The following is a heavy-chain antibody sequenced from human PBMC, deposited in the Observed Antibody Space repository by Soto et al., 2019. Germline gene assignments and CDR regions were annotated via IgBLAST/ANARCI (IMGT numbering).Heavy chain of an antibody. V-gene: IGHV1-18*01. CDR2: ISAYNGNT. CDR3: ARAWYCSSTSCPEASSSWYDYFDY. CDR1: GYTFTSYG. J-gene: IGHJ4*02. D-gene: IGHD2-2*01. Sequence: ASVKVSCMASGYTFTSYGISWVRQAPGQGLEWMGWISAYNGNTNYAQKLQGRVTMTTDTSTSTAYMELRSLRSDDTAVYYCARAWYCSSTSCPEASSSWYDYFDYWGQGTLVTVSS.